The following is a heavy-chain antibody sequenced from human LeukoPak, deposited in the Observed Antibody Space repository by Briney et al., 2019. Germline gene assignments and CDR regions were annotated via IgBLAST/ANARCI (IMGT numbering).Heavy chain of an antibody. CDR2: ISSSSSYI. D-gene: IGHD2-15*01. Sequence: GGSLRLSCAASGFSFSTYSMSWVRQAPGKGLEWVSSISSSSSYIYYADSVKGRFTISRDNAKNSLYLQMNTLRAEDTAVYYCASSPNGVAAIYFDYWGQGTLVTVSS. J-gene: IGHJ4*02. V-gene: IGHV3-21*01. CDR1: GFSFSTYS. CDR3: ASSPNGVAAIYFDY.